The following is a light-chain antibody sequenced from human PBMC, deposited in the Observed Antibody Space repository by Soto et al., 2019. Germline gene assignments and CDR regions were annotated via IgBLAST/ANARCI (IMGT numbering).Light chain of an antibody. V-gene: IGKV1-39*01. J-gene: IGKJ1*01. CDR2: AAS. CDR1: QSISSY. CDR3: QQSYSTPPT. Sequence: DIQMTQSPSSLSASVGDRVTLTYRASQSISSYLNWYQQKPGKAPKFLIYAASSLQSGVPSRFSGSGSGTDFTLTISSLQPEDFATYYCQQSYSTPPTFGQGTKVEIK.